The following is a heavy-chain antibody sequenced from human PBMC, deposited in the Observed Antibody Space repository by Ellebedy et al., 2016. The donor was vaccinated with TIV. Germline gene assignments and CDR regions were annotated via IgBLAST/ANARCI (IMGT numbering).Heavy chain of an antibody. CDR1: GYTFTDYY. J-gene: IGHJ4*02. CDR2: IDPGDDIT. CDR3: ARSHYIDGSGNSQPFDH. Sequence: ASVKVSCXASGYTFTDYYIHWVRQAPGQGLEWMGLIDPGDDITKFPQSFQGRVTLSRDTSTNTVYMDLRSLRSEDTAVYYCARSHYIDGSGNSQPFDHWGQGTLVTVSS. D-gene: IGHD3-22*01. V-gene: IGHV1-46*01.